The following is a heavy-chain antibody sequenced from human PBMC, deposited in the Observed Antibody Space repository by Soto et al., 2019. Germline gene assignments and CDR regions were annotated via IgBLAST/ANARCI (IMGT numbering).Heavy chain of an antibody. V-gene: IGHV6-1*01. J-gene: IGHJ4*02. CDR3: AREGSSTWPYYFDF. Sequence: SQTLSLTCAISGDSVSGNSAAWNWVRQSPSRGLEWLGRTKYRSKWYNDYATSVKSRIIINADTSKNQFSLQLNSVTPEDTAVYYCAREGSSTWPYYFDFWGRGILVTVSS. CDR2: TKYRSKWYN. CDR1: GDSVSGNSAA. D-gene: IGHD6-13*01.